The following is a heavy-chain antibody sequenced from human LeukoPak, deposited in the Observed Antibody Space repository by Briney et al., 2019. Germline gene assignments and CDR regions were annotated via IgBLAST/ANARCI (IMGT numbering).Heavy chain of an antibody. Sequence: GGSLRLSCAASGFTFSSYSMHWVRQAPGKGLEWVSFISSSSGYIYYADSVKGRFTISRDNAKNSLYLQMNSLRAEDTAVYYCARVPYYDILTGYSDYWGQGTLVTVSS. CDR2: ISSSSGYI. D-gene: IGHD3-9*01. J-gene: IGHJ4*02. CDR1: GFTFSSYS. V-gene: IGHV3-21*01. CDR3: ARVPYYDILTGYSDY.